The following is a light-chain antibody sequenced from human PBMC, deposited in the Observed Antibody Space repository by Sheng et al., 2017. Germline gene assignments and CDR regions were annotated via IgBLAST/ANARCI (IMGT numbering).Light chain of an antibody. J-gene: IGKJ3*01. CDR1: QSISNY. CDR2: AAS. V-gene: IGKV1-39*01. Sequence: DIQMTQSPSSLSASVGDRVTITCRASQSISNYLNWYQXKPGKAPKLLIYAASSLQSGVPSRFSGSGSGTDFTLTISSLQPEDFATYYCQQSYNTPFTFGPGTKVDI. CDR3: QQSYNTPFT.